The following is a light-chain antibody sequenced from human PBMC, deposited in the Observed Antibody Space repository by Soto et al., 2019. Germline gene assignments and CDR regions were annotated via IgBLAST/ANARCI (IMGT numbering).Light chain of an antibody. CDR3: MQALQTPLT. CDR1: QSLLHSDGYNY. CDR2: LGS. J-gene: IGKJ4*01. V-gene: IGKV2-28*01. Sequence: DIVMTQSPLSLPVTPGEPASISCRSSQSLLHSDGYNYLDWFLQRPGQSPLLLIYLGSSRASGVPDKFSGSGSGTDFTLKISRVEAEDVGVYYCMQALQTPLTFGGGTKVDIK.